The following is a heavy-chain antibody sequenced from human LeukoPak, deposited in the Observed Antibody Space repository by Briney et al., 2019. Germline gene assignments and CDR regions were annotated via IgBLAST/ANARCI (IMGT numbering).Heavy chain of an antibody. J-gene: IGHJ4*02. CDR2: MSGYNGNT. Sequence: ASVKVSCKASGYTFTSYPINWVRQAPGQGLEWMGWMSGYNGNTNYAENLQGRVTMTTDTSTTTAYMELRTLRSDDTAVYYCARPMGSDSGSYSETDFDYWGQGTLVTVSS. V-gene: IGHV1-18*01. D-gene: IGHD1-26*01. CDR3: ARPMGSDSGSYSETDFDY. CDR1: GYTFTSYP.